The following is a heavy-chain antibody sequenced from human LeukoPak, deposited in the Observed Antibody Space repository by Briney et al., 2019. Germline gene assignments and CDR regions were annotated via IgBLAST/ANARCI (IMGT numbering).Heavy chain of an antibody. CDR1: GFTFSRYG. V-gene: IGHV3-30*18. J-gene: IGHJ4*02. CDR2: ISYDGSNK. Sequence: GRSLRLPCAASGFTFSRYGMHWVRQAPGKGLEWVAVISYDGSNKYYADSVKGRFTISRDNSKNTLYLQMNSLRAEDTAVYYCAKSGGVTTTLGYWGQGTLVTVSS. D-gene: IGHD4-17*01. CDR3: AKSGGVTTTLGY.